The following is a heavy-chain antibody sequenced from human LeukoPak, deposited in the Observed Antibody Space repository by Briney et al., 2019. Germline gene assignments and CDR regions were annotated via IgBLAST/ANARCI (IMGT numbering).Heavy chain of an antibody. CDR3: ARISRELRSHLIDY. D-gene: IGHD1-26*01. CDR1: GGSISSSSYY. CDR2: IYYSGST. V-gene: IGHV4-39*01. J-gene: IGHJ4*02. Sequence: SETLSLTCTVSGGSISSSSYYWGWIRQPPGKGLEWIGSIYYSGSTYYNPSLKSRVTISVDTSKNQFSLKLSSVTAADMAVYYCARISRELRSHLIDYWGQGTLVTVSS.